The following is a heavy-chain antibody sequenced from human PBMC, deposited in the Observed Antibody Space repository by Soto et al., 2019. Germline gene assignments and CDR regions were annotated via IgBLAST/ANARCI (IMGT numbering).Heavy chain of an antibody. CDR3: ARAPYDSSGYYSRGVDF. J-gene: IGHJ4*02. Sequence: QVQLVQSGAEVEKPGASVKVSCQASGYTFTSYAMHWVRQAPGQSLEWMGWINAGNGNTKYSQKYQGRVTFTRDTSASTXYMELSSLRSEDTAVYYCARAPYDSSGYYSRGVDFWGQGTLVTVSS. CDR1: GYTFTSYA. CDR2: INAGNGNT. V-gene: IGHV1-3*01. D-gene: IGHD3-22*01.